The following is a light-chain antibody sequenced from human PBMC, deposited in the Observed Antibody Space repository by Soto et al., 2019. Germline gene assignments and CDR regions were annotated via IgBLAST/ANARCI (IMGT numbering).Light chain of an antibody. Sequence: DIQMTQSPSTLSGSVGDRVTITCLASQTISSWLAWYQQKPGKAPKLLIYGASSLQSGVPLRFSGSGSGTDSTLTISSLQPEDFATYYCQESYSFLWGTCGQGTKVDIK. CDR2: GAS. J-gene: IGKJ1*01. V-gene: IGKV1-39*01. CDR3: QESYSFLWGT. CDR1: QTISSW.